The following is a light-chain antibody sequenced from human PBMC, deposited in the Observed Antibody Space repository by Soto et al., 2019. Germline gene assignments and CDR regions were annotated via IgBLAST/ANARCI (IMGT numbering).Light chain of an antibody. CDR2: GAS. V-gene: IGKV3-15*01. Sequence: EIVMTQSPATLSVSPVETATLSFMASQSVSSNLAWYQQKPGQAPSLLIYGASTRATDIPPRFSGSGSGTEFTLTITSLQSEDFAVYYCQQYKNWPPLTFGGGTKVDIK. J-gene: IGKJ4*01. CDR3: QQYKNWPPLT. CDR1: QSVSSN.